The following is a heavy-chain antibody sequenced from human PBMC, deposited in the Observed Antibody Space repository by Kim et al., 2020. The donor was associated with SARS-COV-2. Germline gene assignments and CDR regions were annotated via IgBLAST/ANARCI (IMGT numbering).Heavy chain of an antibody. D-gene: IGHD7-27*01. CDR1: GFSFNNFW. J-gene: IGHJ4*02. CDR3: ARDAWSQRGTDGFHY. Sequence: GGSLRLSCEASGFSFNNFWMSWVRQAPGKGLEWVANINQDGSEKKFLDSVKGRFTISRDNAKNSVYLQMNSLRVEESAVYYCARDAWSQRGTDGFHYWGQGTLVTVSS. V-gene: IGHV3-7*01. CDR2: INQDGSEK.